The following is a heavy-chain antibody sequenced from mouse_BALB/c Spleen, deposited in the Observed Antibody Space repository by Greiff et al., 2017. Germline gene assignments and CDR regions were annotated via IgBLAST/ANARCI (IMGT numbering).Heavy chain of an antibody. CDR2: IYPGNVNT. Sequence: QVQLQQSGPELVKPGASVRISCKASGYTFTSYYIHWVKQRPGQGLEWIGWIYPGNVNTKYNEKFKGKATLTADKTSSTAYMQLSSLTSEDSAVYFCARSGTTMVSAYWGQGTLVTVSA. CDR3: ARSGTTMVSAY. J-gene: IGHJ3*01. D-gene: IGHD2-2*01. V-gene: IGHV1S56*01. CDR1: GYTFTSYY.